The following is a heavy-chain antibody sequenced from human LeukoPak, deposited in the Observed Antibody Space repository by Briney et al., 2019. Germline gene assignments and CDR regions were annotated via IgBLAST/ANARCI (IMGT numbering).Heavy chain of an antibody. Sequence: GGSLRLSCTASGFTVSTHYMSWVRQAPGKGLEWVSVLYSGGSTYYADSVKGRFTISRDNSKNTLYLQMNSLRAEDTAVYYCARAPSGRADNALDVWGQGAKVAVS. V-gene: IGHV3-66*01. CDR3: ARAPSGRADNALDV. J-gene: IGHJ3*01. CDR2: LYSGGST. CDR1: GFTVSTHY. D-gene: IGHD2-15*01.